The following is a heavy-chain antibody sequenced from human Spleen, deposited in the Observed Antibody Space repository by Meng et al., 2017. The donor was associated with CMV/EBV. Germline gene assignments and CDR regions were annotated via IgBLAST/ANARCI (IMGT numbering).Heavy chain of an antibody. Sequence: GESLKISCAASGFTFSNAWMSWVRQAPGKGLEWVGRIKSKTEGGTTDYAAPGTGRFTISRDDSKNTLYLQMNSLKTEDTAVYYCTTVRYGTGHWVGYYYGMDVWGQGTTVTVSS. CDR1: GFTFSNAW. V-gene: IGHV3-15*01. J-gene: IGHJ6*02. CDR2: IKSKTEGGTT. CDR3: TTVRYGTGHWVGYYYGMDV. D-gene: IGHD1-14*01.